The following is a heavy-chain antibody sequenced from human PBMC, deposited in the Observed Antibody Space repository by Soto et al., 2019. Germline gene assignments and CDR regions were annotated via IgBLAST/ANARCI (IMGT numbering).Heavy chain of an antibody. CDR2: SISSGGGS. CDR1: GFTLSNYA. CDR3: GKDPNGDYVGAFDF. J-gene: IGHJ3*01. Sequence: EVQVLESGGDLVQPGGSLRLSCEVSGFTLSNYAMTWVRQVPGKGLEWVASISSGGGSSHADSVKGRFTISRDNSKNTVQLQMNSLRDEDTAVYYCGKDPNGDYVGAFDFWGQGTMVAVSS. V-gene: IGHV3-23*01. D-gene: IGHD4-17*01.